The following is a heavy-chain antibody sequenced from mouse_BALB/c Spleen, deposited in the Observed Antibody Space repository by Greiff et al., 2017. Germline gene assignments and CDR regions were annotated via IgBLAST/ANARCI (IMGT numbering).Heavy chain of an antibody. D-gene: IGHD2-4*01. CDR1: GFNIKDTY. V-gene: IGHV14-3*02. Sequence: EVQLQHSGAELVKPGASVKLSCTASGFNIKDTYMHWVKQRPEQGLEWIGRIDPANGNTKYDPKFQGKATITADTSSNTAYLQLSSLTSEDTAVYYCARSNYDYGAWFAYWGQGTLVTVSA. CDR2: IDPANGNT. CDR3: ARSNYDYGAWFAY. J-gene: IGHJ3*01.